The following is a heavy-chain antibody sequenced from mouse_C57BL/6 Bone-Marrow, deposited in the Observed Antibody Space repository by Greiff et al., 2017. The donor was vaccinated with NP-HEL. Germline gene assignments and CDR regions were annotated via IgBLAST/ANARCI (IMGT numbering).Heavy chain of an antibody. V-gene: IGHV1-19*01. D-gene: IGHD1-1*01. CDR3: ARWAYYYGSSCGYFDY. CDR1: GCTFTDYY. CDR2: INPYNGGT. Sequence: VQLQQSGPVLVKPGASVKMSCKASGCTFTDYYMNWVKQSHGKSLEWIGVINPYNGGTSYNQKFKGKATLTVDKSSSTAYMELNSLTSEDSAVYYCARWAYYYGSSCGYFDYWGQGTTLTVSS. J-gene: IGHJ2*01.